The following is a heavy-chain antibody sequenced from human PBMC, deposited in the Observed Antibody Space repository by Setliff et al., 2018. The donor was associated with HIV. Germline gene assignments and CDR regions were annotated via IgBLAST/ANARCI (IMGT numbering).Heavy chain of an antibody. CDR1: GFTFSGFW. CDR3: ARKLSTTPPKY. J-gene: IGHJ4*02. Sequence: GSLRLSCSASGFTFSGFWMTWVRQAPGEGLEWVANINEDGSEKYYVDSVKGRFTISRDNSQNSLYLQINSLSAEDTAVYYCARKLSTTPPKYWGQGSLVTVSS. V-gene: IGHV3-7*01. D-gene: IGHD5-12*01. CDR2: INEDGSEK.